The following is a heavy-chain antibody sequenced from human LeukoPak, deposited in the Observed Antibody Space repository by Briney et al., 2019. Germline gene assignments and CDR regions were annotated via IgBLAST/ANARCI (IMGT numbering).Heavy chain of an antibody. CDR2: INHSGST. CDR3: ARGTAARQRRQFDY. J-gene: IGHJ4*02. D-gene: IGHD6-6*01. V-gene: IGHV4-39*07. CDR1: GGSISSSSYY. Sequence: SETLSLTCTVSGGSISSSSYYWSWIRQPPGKGLEWIGEINHSGSTNYNPSLKSRVTISVDTSKNQFSLKLSSVTAADTAVYYCARGTAARQRRQFDYWGQGTLVTVSS.